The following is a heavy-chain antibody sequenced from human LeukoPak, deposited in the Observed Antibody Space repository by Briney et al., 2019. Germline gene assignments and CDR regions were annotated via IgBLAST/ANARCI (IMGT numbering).Heavy chain of an antibody. D-gene: IGHD3-22*01. CDR1: GYTFTGYY. CDR3: ARGPPPDYYDSSGLEGY. CDR2: INPNSGGT. V-gene: IGHV1-2*02. Sequence: GAPVKVSCKASGYTFTGYYMHWVRQAPGQGLEWMGWINPNSGGTNYAQKFQGRVTMTRDTSISTAYMEPSRLRSDDTAVYYCARGPPPDYYDSSGLEGYWGQGTLVTVSS. J-gene: IGHJ4*02.